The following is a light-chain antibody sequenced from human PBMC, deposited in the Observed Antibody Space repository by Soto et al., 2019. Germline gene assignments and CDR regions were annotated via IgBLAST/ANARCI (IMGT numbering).Light chain of an antibody. CDR2: DAS. CDR1: QSVSNY. J-gene: IGKJ4*01. V-gene: IGKV3-11*01. CDR3: QQSRRT. Sequence: EIVLTQSPAILSLSPGERATLSCTASQSVSNYLAWYQQRPGQAPRLLIYDASNRATGVPPRFSGSGSGTDCTLTIASLEGEDFAVYYVQQSRRTFGGGTRVELK.